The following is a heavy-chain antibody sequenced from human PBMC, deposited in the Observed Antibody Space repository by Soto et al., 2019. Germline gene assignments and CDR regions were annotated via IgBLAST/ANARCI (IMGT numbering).Heavy chain of an antibody. CDR3: ARTGYPTLFDY. CDR1: AGSISINSYY. CDR2: IYYSGST. V-gene: IGHV4-39*01. Sequence: ETMSLTCTVSAGSISINSYYWGWIRQPPGKGLEWIGSIYYSGSTYYNPSLKSRVTISVDTSKNQFSLKLSSVTAADTAVYYCARTGYPTLFDYWGQGTLVTVSS. J-gene: IGHJ4*02. D-gene: IGHD3-9*01.